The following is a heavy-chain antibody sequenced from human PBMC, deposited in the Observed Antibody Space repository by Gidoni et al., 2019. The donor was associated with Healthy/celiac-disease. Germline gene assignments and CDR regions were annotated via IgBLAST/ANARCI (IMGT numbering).Heavy chain of an antibody. Sequence: QVHLVQSGAEVKKPGASVKFSCKASGYTFTGYYMHWVRQASGQGHEWMGWINPNSGGTNYAQKFQGRVTMTRDTSISTAYMELSRLRSDDTAVYYCARDYHYDSSGYAPWGQGTLVTVSS. V-gene: IGHV1-2*02. D-gene: IGHD3-22*01. CDR2: INPNSGGT. J-gene: IGHJ5*02. CDR1: GYTFTGYY. CDR3: ARDYHYDSSGYAP.